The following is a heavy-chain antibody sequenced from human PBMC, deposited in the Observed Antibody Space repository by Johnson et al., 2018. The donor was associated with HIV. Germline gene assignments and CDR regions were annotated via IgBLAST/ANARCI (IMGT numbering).Heavy chain of an antibody. CDR2: IKSEIDGGTT. CDR3: ARDSVILVDGASDI. V-gene: IGHV3-15*01. D-gene: IGHD2-15*01. Sequence: VQLVESGGGLVKPGGSLILSCVGSGFTFSYAWMTWVRQAPGQGLEWVGRIKSEIDGGTTDYAAHVKGRFTISRDNSKNTLYLQMNSLRAEDTAVYYCARDSVILVDGASDIWGQGTMVTVSS. CDR1: GFTFSYAW. J-gene: IGHJ3*02.